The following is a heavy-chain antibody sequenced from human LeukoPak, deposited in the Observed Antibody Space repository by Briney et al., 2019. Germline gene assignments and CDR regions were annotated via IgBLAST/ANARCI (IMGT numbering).Heavy chain of an antibody. V-gene: IGHV1-2*02. CDR2: IVPNSGGT. J-gene: IGHJ4*02. CDR1: GYTFTDYY. CDR3: ATLGGTSFDY. D-gene: IGHD1-1*01. Sequence: ASVKVSCKPSGYTFTDYYIHWVRQAPGQGLEWMGWIVPNSGGTNYAQRFQGRVTMTRDTSISTACMELTRLRYDDTAVYYCATLGGTSFDYWGQGTLVTVSS.